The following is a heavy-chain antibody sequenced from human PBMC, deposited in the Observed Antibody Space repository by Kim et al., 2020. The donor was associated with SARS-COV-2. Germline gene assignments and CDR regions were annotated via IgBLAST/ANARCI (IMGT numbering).Heavy chain of an antibody. D-gene: IGHD6-13*01. J-gene: IGHJ4*02. CDR3: ARGRQQLASFDY. Sequence: NYAQKFQGRVTITADKSTSTAYMELSSLRSEDTAVYYCARGRQQLASFDYWGQGTLVTVSS. V-gene: IGHV1-69*04.